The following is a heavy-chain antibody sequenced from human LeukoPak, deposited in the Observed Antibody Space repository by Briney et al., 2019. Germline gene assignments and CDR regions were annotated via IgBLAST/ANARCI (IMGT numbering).Heavy chain of an antibody. V-gene: IGHV4-30-4*01. CDR2: IYYSGST. CDR1: GGSISSGDYY. CDR3: ARHGTLILGGRDAFDI. J-gene: IGHJ3*02. D-gene: IGHD1-7*01. Sequence: PSETLSLTCTVSGGSISSGDYYWSWIRQPPGKGLEWIGYIYYSGSTYYNPSLKSRVAISVDTSKNQFSLKLSSVTAADTAVYYCARHGTLILGGRDAFDIWGQGTMVTVSS.